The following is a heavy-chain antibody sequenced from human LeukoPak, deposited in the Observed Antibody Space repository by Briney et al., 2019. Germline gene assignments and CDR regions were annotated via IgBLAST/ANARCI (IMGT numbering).Heavy chain of an antibody. CDR2: ISYDGSNK. J-gene: IGHJ6*02. CDR3: ARDVIVVVPAAKYYYYYGMDV. V-gene: IGHV3-30-3*01. D-gene: IGHD2-2*01. Sequence: GGSLRLSCAASGFTFSRYAMHWVRQAPGKGLEWVAVISYDGSNKYYADSVKGRFTISRDNSKNTLYLQMNSLRAEDTAVYYCARDVIVVVPAAKYYYYYGMDVWGQGTTVTVSS. CDR1: GFTFSRYA.